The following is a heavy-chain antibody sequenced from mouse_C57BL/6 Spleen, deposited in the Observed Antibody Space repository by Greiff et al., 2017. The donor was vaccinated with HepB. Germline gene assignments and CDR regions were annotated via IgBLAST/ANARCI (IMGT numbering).Heavy chain of an antibody. CDR2: IYPGDGDT. CDR3: ARFFYGYDGGFAY. D-gene: IGHD2-2*01. J-gene: IGHJ3*01. Sequence: QVQLQQSGPELVKPGASVKISCKASGYAFSSSWMNWVKQRPGKGLEWIGRIYPGDGDTNYNGKFKGKATLTADKSSSTAYMQLSSLTSEDSAVYFFARFFYGYDGGFAYWGQGTLVTVSA. CDR1: GYAFSSSW. V-gene: IGHV1-82*01.